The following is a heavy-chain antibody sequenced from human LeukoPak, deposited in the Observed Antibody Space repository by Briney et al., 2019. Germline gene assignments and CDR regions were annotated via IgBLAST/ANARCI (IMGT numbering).Heavy chain of an antibody. CDR2: ISAYNGNT. CDR3: AREEYSSGWYDDY. V-gene: IGHV1-18*01. J-gene: IGHJ4*02. Sequence: ASVKVSCKASGYTFTSYGISWVRQAPGQGLEWMGWISAYNGNTNYAQKLQGRVTMTTDTSTSTAYTELRSLRSDDTAVYYCAREEYSSGWYDDYWGQGTLVTVSS. CDR1: GYTFTSYG. D-gene: IGHD6-19*01.